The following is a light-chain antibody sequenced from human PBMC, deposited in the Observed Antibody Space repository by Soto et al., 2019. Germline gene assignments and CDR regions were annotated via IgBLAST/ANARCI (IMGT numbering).Light chain of an antibody. CDR3: QQYNNWPPYT. Sequence: EIVMTQSRATLSVSPGERATLSCRASQSVSSNSAWYQQKPGQAPRLLIYGASTRATGIPARFSGSGSGTEFTLTISSLQSEDFAVYYCQQYNNWPPYTFGQGTKLEIK. CDR2: GAS. V-gene: IGKV3-15*01. J-gene: IGKJ2*01. CDR1: QSVSSN.